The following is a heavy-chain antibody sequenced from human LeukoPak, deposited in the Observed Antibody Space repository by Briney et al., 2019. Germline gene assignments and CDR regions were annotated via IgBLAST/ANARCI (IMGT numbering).Heavy chain of an antibody. CDR1: GFTFSNAW. J-gene: IGHJ4*02. V-gene: IGHV3-15*01. CDR3: TNSFPMVRGGVS. Sequence: GGSLRLSCAASGFTFSNAWMSWVRQAPGKGLEWVGRIKSKTDGGTTDYAAPVKGRFTISRDDSKNTLYLQMNSLKTEDTAVYYCTNSFPMVRGGVSWGQGTLVTVSS. CDR2: IKSKTDGGTT. D-gene: IGHD3-10*01.